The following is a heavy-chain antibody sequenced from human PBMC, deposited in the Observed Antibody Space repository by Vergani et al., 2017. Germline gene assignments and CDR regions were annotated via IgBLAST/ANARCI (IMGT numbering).Heavy chain of an antibody. CDR3: ARGEYGSGSYRFDY. V-gene: IGHV4-38-2*02. CDR2: IYHSGST. D-gene: IGHD3-10*01. CDR1: GYSISSGYY. J-gene: IGHJ4*02. Sequence: QVQLQESGPGLVKPSETLSLTCTVSGYSISSGYYWGWIRQPPGKGLEWIGSIYHSGSTYYNPSLKSRVTISVDTSKNQFSLKLSSVTAADTAVYYCARGEYGSGSYRFDYWGQGTVVTVSS.